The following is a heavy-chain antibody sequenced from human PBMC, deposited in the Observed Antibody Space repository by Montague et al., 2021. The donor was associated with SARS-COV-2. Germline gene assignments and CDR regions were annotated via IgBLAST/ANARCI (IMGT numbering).Heavy chain of an antibody. CDR1: GGSISNYY. CDR3: ARGRVYYDYGELDS. D-gene: IGHD3-16*01. J-gene: IGHJ5*01. CDR2: IHPSGIS. Sequence: SETLSLTCTVSGGSISNYYWSWIRQPPGKGLEWIGLIHPSGISTYNPSLESRVTISVDTSKNQFSLKLSSVTAADTAVYYCARGRVYYDYGELDSWGQGTLVTVSS. V-gene: IGHV4-4*07.